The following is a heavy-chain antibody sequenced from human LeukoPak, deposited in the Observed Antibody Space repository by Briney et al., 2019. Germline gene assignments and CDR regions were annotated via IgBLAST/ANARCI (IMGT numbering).Heavy chain of an antibody. Sequence: SQTLSLTCTVSGGSISSGSYYWSWIRQPAGKGLEWIGRIYTSGSTNYNPSLKSRVTISVDTSKNQFSLKLSSVTAADTAVYYCARLLYSSSCYFDSWGQGTLVTVSS. J-gene: IGHJ4*02. CDR1: GGSISSGSYY. CDR3: ARLLYSSSCYFDS. V-gene: IGHV4-61*02. CDR2: IYTSGST. D-gene: IGHD6-13*01.